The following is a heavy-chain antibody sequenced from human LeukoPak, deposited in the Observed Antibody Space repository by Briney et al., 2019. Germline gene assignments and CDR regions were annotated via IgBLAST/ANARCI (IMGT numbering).Heavy chain of an antibody. J-gene: IGHJ6*02. CDR3: AREGSSWYFYYYYYYGMDV. CDR2: ISAYNGNT. CDR1: GYTFTRYG. D-gene: IGHD6-13*01. V-gene: IGHV1-18*01. Sequence: ASVKVSCKASGYTFTRYGISWVRQAPGQGLEWMGWISAYNGNTNYAEKLQGRVTMTTDTSTSTAYMELRSLRSDDTAVYYCAREGSSWYFYYYYYYGMDVWGQGTTVTVSS.